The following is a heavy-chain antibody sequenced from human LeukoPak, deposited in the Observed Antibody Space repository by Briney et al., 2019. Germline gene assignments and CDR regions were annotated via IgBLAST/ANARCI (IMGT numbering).Heavy chain of an antibody. CDR3: ATDSYGSDAFDI. J-gene: IGHJ3*02. CDR2: ISSSGSTI. CDR1: GFTFSSYE. V-gene: IGHV3-48*03. D-gene: IGHD5-18*01. Sequence: GGSLRLSCAASGFTFSSYEMNWVRQAPGKGLEWVSYISSSGSTIYYADSVKGRFTISRDNAKNSLYLQMNSLRAEDTAVYYCATDSYGSDAFDIWGQGTMVTVSS.